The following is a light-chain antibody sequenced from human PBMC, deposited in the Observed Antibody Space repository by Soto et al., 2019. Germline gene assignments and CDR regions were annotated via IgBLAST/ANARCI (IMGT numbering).Light chain of an antibody. CDR2: DAS. CDR3: QQYNSYST. CDR1: QSISSW. Sequence: DIQMTHSPSTLSASVGYRFTITCRASQSISSWLAWYQQKPGKAPKLLIYDASSLESGVPSRLSGSGSGTEFTLTISSMKPDDFATYYCQQYNSYSTFGQGTKVDIK. J-gene: IGKJ1*01. V-gene: IGKV1-5*01.